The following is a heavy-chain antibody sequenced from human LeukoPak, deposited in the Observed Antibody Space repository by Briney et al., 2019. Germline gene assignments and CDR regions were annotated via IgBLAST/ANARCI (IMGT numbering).Heavy chain of an antibody. D-gene: IGHD6-13*01. CDR1: GFTFSSYS. Sequence: SGGPLRLPCAASGFTFSSYSMNWVRQAPGKGLEWVSSISSSSSYIYYADSVKGRFTISRDNAKNSLYLQMNSLRAEDTAVYYCARGGGIAAAGTEYWGQGTLVTASS. CDR2: ISSSSSYI. CDR3: ARGGGIAAAGTEY. J-gene: IGHJ4*02. V-gene: IGHV3-21*01.